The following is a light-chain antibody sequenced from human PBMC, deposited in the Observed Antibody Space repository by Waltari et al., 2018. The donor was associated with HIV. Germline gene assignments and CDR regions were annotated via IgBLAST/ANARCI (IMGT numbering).Light chain of an antibody. CDR1: SSNIGSHF. V-gene: IGLV1-47*01. J-gene: IGLJ2*01. CDR3: AAWTDSRYVV. Sequence: QSVLTQPPSASGAPGQRVTISCSGSSSNIGSHFVYWYQQLPGTAPKLLIYRNNQRPSGVPDRFSGSKSGTSASLAISGLRSEDEADYYCAAWTDSRYVVFGGGTKLTVL. CDR2: RNN.